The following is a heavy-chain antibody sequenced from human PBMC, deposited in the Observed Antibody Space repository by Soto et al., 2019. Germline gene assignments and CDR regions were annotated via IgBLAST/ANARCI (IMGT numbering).Heavy chain of an antibody. CDR2: INAGNGNT. CDR3: ARSIVVVTAADY. V-gene: IGHV1-3*01. D-gene: IGHD2-21*02. J-gene: IGHJ4*02. CDR1: VYPYTLYA. Sequence: GPTVEVSYKASVYPYTLYAMHCARHAPGQRLEWMGWINAGNGNTKYSQKFQGRVTITRDTSASTAYMELSSLRSEDTAVYYCARSIVVVTAADYWGQGTLVTVSS.